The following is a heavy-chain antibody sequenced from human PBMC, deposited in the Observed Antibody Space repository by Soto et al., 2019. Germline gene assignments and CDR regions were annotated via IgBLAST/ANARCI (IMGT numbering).Heavy chain of an antibody. Sequence: PSETLSLTCTVSGGSISSSSYYWGWIRQPPGKGLEWIGSIYYSGSTYYNPSLKSRVTISVDTSKSQFSLKLSSVTAADTAVYYCVGLLRYFDWLPDPYYFDYWGQGTLVTVSS. CDR3: VGLLRYFDWLPDPYYFDY. D-gene: IGHD3-9*01. J-gene: IGHJ4*02. V-gene: IGHV4-39*01. CDR1: GGSISSSSYY. CDR2: IYYSGST.